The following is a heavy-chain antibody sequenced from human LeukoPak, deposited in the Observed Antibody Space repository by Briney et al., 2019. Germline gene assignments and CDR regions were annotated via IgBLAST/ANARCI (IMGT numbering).Heavy chain of an antibody. D-gene: IGHD2-15*01. Sequence: SETLSLTCTVSGGSISSYYWSWIRQPPGKGLEWIGYIYYSGSTNYNPSLKSRVTISVDTSKNQFTLKLSSVAAADTAVYYCARSIRRMTAGHLKRYCSGGSCPLGFWYYGMDVWGQGTTVTVSS. CDR2: IYYSGST. J-gene: IGHJ6*02. CDR3: ARSIRRMTAGHLKRYCSGGSCPLGFWYYGMDV. CDR1: GGSISSYY. V-gene: IGHV4-59*01.